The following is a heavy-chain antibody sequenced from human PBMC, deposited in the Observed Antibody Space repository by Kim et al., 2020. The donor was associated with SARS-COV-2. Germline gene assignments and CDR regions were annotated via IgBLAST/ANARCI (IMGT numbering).Heavy chain of an antibody. V-gene: IGHV3-48*02. CDR1: GFTFSSYS. CDR2: ISSSSSTI. J-gene: IGHJ4*02. CDR3: AREGPYDYIWGSYRFSRTIQDY. D-gene: IGHD3-16*02. Sequence: GGSLRLSCAASGFTFSSYSMNWVRQAPGKGLEWVSYISSSSSTIYYADSVKGRFTISRDNAKNSLYLQMNSPRDEDTAVYYCAREGPYDYIWGSYRFSRTIQDYWGQGTLVTVSS.